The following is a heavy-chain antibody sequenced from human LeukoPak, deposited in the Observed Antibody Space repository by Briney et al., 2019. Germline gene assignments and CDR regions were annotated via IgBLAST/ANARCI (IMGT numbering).Heavy chain of an antibody. Sequence: ASVKVSCKASGYSFTIFHIHWVRQAPGQGLEWMGMINPSDGGTSYAQKFQGRVTMTSGTSTTTVAMDLSSLRSDDTAVYYCARESTFRLLRNVSDIWGQGTMVTVSS. J-gene: IGHJ3*02. CDR3: ARESTFRLLRNVSDI. CDR2: INPSDGGT. D-gene: IGHD5-12*01. V-gene: IGHV1-46*01. CDR1: GYSFTIFH.